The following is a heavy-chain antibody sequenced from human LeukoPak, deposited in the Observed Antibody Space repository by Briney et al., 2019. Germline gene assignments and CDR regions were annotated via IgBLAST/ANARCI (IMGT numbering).Heavy chain of an antibody. CDR2: ISYSGST. J-gene: IGHJ5*02. Sequence: SETLSLTCAVSGGSMSSYHWTWVRQPPGQGLEWIAYISYSGSTTYNPSLKSRVTISLDTSKNQFSLKMSSVTAADTAVYYCARGLGDSRGTRFDPWGQGTLVTVSS. V-gene: IGHV4-59*01. CDR3: ARGLGDSRGTRFDP. CDR1: GGSMSSYH. D-gene: IGHD3-22*01.